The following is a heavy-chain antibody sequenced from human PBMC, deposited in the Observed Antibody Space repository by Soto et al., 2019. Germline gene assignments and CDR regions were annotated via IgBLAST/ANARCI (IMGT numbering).Heavy chain of an antibody. CDR3: AKEAARPGPCDS. V-gene: IGHV3-33*06. CDR2: IWYDGSNK. J-gene: IGHJ4*02. Sequence: GGSLRLSCAASGFTFSSYGMHWVRQAPGKGLEWVAVIWYDGSNKYYADSVKGRFTISRDNSKNTLYLQLNSLKAEDTAVYYCAKEAARPGPCDSWGQGTLVTVSS. D-gene: IGHD6-6*01. CDR1: GFTFSSYG.